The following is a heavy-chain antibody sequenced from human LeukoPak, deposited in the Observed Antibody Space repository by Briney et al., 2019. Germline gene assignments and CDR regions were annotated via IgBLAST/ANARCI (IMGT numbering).Heavy chain of an antibody. CDR1: GYTFTSYD. D-gene: IGHD2-15*01. CDR2: MNPNSGNT. CDR3: ARALGYCSGGSCYSYYYYNYMDV. J-gene: IGHJ6*03. V-gene: IGHV1-8*01. Sequence: ASVKVSCKASGYTFTSYDINWVRQATGQGLEWMGWMNPNSGNTGYAQKFQGRVTMTRNTSISTAYMELSSLRSEDTAVYYCARALGYCSGGSCYSYYYYNYMDVWGKGTTVTVSS.